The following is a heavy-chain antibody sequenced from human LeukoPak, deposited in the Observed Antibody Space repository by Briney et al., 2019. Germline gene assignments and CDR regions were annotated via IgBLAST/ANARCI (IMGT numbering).Heavy chain of an antibody. V-gene: IGHV3-9*01. J-gene: IGHJ4*02. CDR2: ITWNTGNI. CDR3: VKDISYGGNPAFES. Sequence: PVGSLRLSCVASGVNFDEYIMHWIRQVPRKGPGCVSSITWNTGNIFYADAVKGRFTITRDNAKRSLYLQMDSLTLDDTAFYYCVKDISYGGNPAFESWGQGTLVTVSS. CDR1: GVNFDEYI. D-gene: IGHD4-23*01.